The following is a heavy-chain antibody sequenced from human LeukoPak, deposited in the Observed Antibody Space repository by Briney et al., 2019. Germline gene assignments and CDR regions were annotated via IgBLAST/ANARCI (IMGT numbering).Heavy chain of an antibody. Sequence: GGSLRLSCAASGFTFSSYAMSWVRQAPGKGLEWVSVIYSGGGTYYADSVKGRFTISRDNSKNTLYLQMNSLRAEDTAVYYCAGEVKNSYYDYVWGSSPDYWGQGTLVTVSS. CDR3: AGEVKNSYYDYVWGSSPDY. J-gene: IGHJ4*02. CDR2: IYSGGGT. CDR1: GFTFSSYA. D-gene: IGHD3-16*01. V-gene: IGHV3-66*02.